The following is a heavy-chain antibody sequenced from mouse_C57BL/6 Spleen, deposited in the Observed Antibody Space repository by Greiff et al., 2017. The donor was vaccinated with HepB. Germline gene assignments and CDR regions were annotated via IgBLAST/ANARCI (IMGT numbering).Heavy chain of an antibody. CDR3: ARFYYGSSPYFDY. CDR2: ISNGGGST. Sequence: EVQLVESGGGLVQPGGSLKLSCAASGFTFSDYYMYWVRQTPEKRLEWVAYISNGGGSTYYPDTVKGRFTISRDNAKNTLYLQMSRLKSEDTAMYYCARFYYGSSPYFDYWGQGTTLTVSS. J-gene: IGHJ2*01. CDR1: GFTFSDYY. V-gene: IGHV5-12*01. D-gene: IGHD1-1*01.